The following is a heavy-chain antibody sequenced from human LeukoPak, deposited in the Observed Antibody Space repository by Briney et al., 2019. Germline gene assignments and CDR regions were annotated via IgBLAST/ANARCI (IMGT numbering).Heavy chain of an antibody. J-gene: IGHJ6*03. CDR2: IIPMFGST. CDR3: ARVGRSRGALPNFYYYMDV. Sequence: SVNASCKASGDIFNSYSVSWVRQAPGQGLEWMGGIIPMFGSTNYAQKFEGRVTITTDQSTTTVYMELTSLTSEDTAVYYCARVGRSRGALPNFYYYMDVWGKGTTVTVSS. V-gene: IGHV1-69*05. D-gene: IGHD1-26*01. CDR1: GDIFNSYS.